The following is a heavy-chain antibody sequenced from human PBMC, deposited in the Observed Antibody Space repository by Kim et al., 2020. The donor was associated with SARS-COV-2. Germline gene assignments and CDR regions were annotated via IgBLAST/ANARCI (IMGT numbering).Heavy chain of an antibody. CDR2: INSPGNT. J-gene: IGHJ4*02. V-gene: IGHV3-53*01. D-gene: IGHD1-26*01. CDR1: GFTVSNNY. CDR3: ARWGKATGFDY. Sequence: GGSLRLSCAASGFTVSNNYMSWVRQAPGKGLEWVSLINSPGNTYYADSVKGRFTISRDNSKNTLFLQMNSLRAEDTAIYYCARWGKATGFDYWGQGTLVTVSS.